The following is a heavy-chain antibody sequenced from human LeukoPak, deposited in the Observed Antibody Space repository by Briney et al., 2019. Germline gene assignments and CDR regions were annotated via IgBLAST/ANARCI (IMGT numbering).Heavy chain of an antibody. V-gene: IGHV4-34*01. CDR1: GGSFSGYY. CDR2: INHSGIT. D-gene: IGHD4-17*01. Sequence: SETLSLTCAVSGGSFSGYYWSWLRQPPGKGLEWIGEINHSGITNYNPSLKSRVTISIHTSKNPFFLKLRSVTAADTAVYYCARASYGARVGYWGQGTLVTVSS. CDR3: ARASYGARVGY. J-gene: IGHJ4*02.